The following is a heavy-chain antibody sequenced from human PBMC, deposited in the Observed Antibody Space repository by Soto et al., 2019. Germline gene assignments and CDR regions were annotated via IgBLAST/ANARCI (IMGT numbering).Heavy chain of an antibody. D-gene: IGHD3-9*01. CDR3: ARVVNFDWLLYPFDY. CDR2: INWNGGST. Sequence: EVQLVESGGGVVRPGGSLRLSCAASGFTFDDYGMSWVRQAPVTGLEWVSGINWNGGSTGYADSVKGRFTISIDNAKNSLYLQMNSLRAEDTALYYCARVVNFDWLLYPFDYWGQGTLVPVSS. J-gene: IGHJ4*02. V-gene: IGHV3-20*04. CDR1: GFTFDDYG.